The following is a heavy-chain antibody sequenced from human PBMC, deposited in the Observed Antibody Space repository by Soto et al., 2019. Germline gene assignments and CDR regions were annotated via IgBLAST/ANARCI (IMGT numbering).Heavy chain of an antibody. CDR2: INAGNGNT. CDR1: GYTFTIYA. V-gene: IGHV1-3*01. J-gene: IGHJ5*02. Sequence: SVKVSFKASGYTFTIYAIHLVRQAPGKRLEWMGSINAGNGNTKYSQKFQGRVTLTRDTSASTAYMELSSLRSEDTAVYYCARDRYQFGTWFDPWGRGNLVTVSS. D-gene: IGHD3-16*01. CDR3: ARDRYQFGTWFDP.